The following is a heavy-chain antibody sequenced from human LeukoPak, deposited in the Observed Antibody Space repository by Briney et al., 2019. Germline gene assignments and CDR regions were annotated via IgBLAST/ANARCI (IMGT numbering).Heavy chain of an antibody. D-gene: IGHD3-16*01. CDR3: AREAYAYFDY. CDR2: IRAYNGST. CDR1: GYTFTSYG. Sequence: ASVKVSCKASGYTFTSYGISWVRQAPGQGLEWMGWIRAYNGSTNYAQKLQGRVTMTTDTSTSTAYMDLRSLRSDDTAVYYCAREAYAYFDYWGQGTLVTVSS. V-gene: IGHV1-18*01. J-gene: IGHJ4*02.